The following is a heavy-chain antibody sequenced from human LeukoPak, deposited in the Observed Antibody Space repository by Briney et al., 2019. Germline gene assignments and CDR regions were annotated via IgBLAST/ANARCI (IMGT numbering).Heavy chain of an antibody. V-gene: IGHV4-34*01. J-gene: IGHJ6*03. Sequence: SETLSLTCAVYSGSFSTYYWNWIRQPPGKGLEWIGEINHTGTTNSNPSLGSRLTLSVDSSKNQFSLKLTSVTAADTGVYYCARGDSNSFEYLYYMDVWGKGTTVTVSS. CDR2: INHTGTT. CDR1: SGSFSTYY. D-gene: IGHD4-11*01. CDR3: ARGDSNSFEYLYYMDV.